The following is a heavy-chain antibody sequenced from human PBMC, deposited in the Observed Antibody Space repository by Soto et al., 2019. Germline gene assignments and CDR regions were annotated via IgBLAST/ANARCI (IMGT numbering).Heavy chain of an antibody. D-gene: IGHD1-20*01. CDR2: INHSGST. Sequence: SETLSLTCAVYGGSFSGYYLSWIRQPPGKGLEWIGEINHSGSTNYNPSLKSRVTISVDTSKNQFSLKLSSVTAADTAVYYCARVGGINWFDPWGQGTLVTVSS. CDR3: ARVGGINWFDP. J-gene: IGHJ5*02. V-gene: IGHV4-34*01. CDR1: GGSFSGYY.